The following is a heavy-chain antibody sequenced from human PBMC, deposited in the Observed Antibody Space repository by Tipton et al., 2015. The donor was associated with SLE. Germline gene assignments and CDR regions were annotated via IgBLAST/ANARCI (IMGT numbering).Heavy chain of an antibody. V-gene: IGHV3-23*01. CDR1: GFTFRNHA. CDR2: ISTGGDTT. D-gene: IGHD3-22*01. Sequence: SLRLSCAASGFTFRNHALSWVRQAPGKGLEWVSSISTGGDTTYYADSVRGRFTISRDNSRNTLYLQMNILSAGDTAVYYCTKMLVVVDMGWWFETWGQGTLVTVAS. J-gene: IGHJ5*02. CDR3: TKMLVVVDMGWWFET.